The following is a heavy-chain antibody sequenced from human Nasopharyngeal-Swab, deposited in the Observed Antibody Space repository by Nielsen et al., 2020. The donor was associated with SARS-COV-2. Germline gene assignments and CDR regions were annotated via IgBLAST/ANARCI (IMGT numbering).Heavy chain of an antibody. CDR2: ISWNSGTT. D-gene: IGHD5-18*01. J-gene: IGHJ6*02. Sequence: SLKISCAASGFTFDDYAMHWVRQAPGKGLEWVSGISWNSGTTGYADSVKGRFTISRGNAKSSLYLQMNSLRAEDTALYYCAKDFNVDTAMVTYYYGMDVWGQGTTVTVSS. V-gene: IGHV3-9*01. CDR3: AKDFNVDTAMVTYYYGMDV. CDR1: GFTFDDYA.